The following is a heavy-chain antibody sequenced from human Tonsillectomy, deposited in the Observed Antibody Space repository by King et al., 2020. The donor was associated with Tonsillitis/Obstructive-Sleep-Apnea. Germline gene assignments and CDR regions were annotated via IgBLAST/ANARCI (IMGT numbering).Heavy chain of an antibody. CDR1: GFTFSDHF. CDR2: TRNKANSYTT. Sequence: VQLVESGGGLVQPGGSLRLSCAASGFTFSDHFMDWVRQAPGKGLEWVGRTRNKANSYTTAFAASVKGRFTSSRDDSKNSLYLQMNSLKTEDTAVYYCARDRAYDVRSGYYFDVWGKGTTVTVSS. D-gene: IGHD3-3*01. CDR3: ARDRAYDVRSGYYFDV. J-gene: IGHJ6*04. V-gene: IGHV3-72*01.